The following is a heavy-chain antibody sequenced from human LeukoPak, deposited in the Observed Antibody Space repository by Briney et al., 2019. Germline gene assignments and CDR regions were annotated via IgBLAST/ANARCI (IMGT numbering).Heavy chain of an antibody. CDR2: ISSSSSYI. Sequence: PGGSLRLSCAASGFTFSSYSMSWVRQAPGKGLEWVSSISSSSSYIYYADSLKGRFTISRDNSKNTLYLQMNSLRAEDTAVYYCAKDGGVATIDAHFDYWGQGTLVTVSS. D-gene: IGHD5-12*01. CDR1: GFTFSSYS. CDR3: AKDGGVATIDAHFDY. J-gene: IGHJ4*02. V-gene: IGHV3-21*04.